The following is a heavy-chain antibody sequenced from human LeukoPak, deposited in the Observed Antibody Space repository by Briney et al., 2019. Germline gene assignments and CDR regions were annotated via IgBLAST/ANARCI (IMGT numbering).Heavy chain of an antibody. CDR2: INPNSGGT. Sequence: ASVKVSCKASGYTFTGYYMHWVRQAPGQGLEWMGWINPNSGGTNYARKFQGRVTMIRDTSISTAYMELSRLRSDDTAVYYCARDHELRFYDFWSGYDYWGQGTLVTVSS. CDR3: ARDHELRFYDFWSGYDY. J-gene: IGHJ4*02. D-gene: IGHD3-3*01. CDR1: GYTFTGYY. V-gene: IGHV1-2*02.